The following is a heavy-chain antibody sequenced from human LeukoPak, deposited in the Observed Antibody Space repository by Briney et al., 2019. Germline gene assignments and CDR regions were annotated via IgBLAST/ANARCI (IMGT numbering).Heavy chain of an antibody. CDR3: ARVNVGGRLDY. CDR1: GGSISSGDSY. Sequence: PSETLSLTCTVSGGSISSGDSYWSWIRQPPGKGLEWIGYIYYSGSTYYNPSLKSRVTISVDTSKNQFSLRLSSVTAADTAVYYCARVNVGGRLDYWGQGTLVTVSS. D-gene: IGHD2-15*01. CDR2: IYYSGST. V-gene: IGHV4-30-4*01. J-gene: IGHJ4*02.